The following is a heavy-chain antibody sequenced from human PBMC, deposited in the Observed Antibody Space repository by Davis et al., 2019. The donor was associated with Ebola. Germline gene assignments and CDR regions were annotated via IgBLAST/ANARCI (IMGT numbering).Heavy chain of an antibody. Sequence: MPSETLSLTCAVYGGSFSGYYWSWIRQPPGKGLEWIGEIYHSGSTNYNPSLKSRVTISVDKSKNQFSLKLSSVTAADTAVYYCARRYYDNYGMDVWGQGTTVTVSS. CDR3: ARRYYDNYGMDV. V-gene: IGHV4-34*01. CDR1: GGSFSGYY. J-gene: IGHJ6*02. D-gene: IGHD3-22*01. CDR2: IYHSGST.